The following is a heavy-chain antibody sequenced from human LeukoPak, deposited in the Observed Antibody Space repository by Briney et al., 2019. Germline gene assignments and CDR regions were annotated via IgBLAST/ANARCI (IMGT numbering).Heavy chain of an antibody. CDR3: ARDPGYCSSTSCYRGDY. CDR2: ISAYNGNT. V-gene: IGHV1-18*01. D-gene: IGHD2-2*02. Sequence: ASVKVSCKASGYTFTSYGISWVRQAPGQGLEWMGWISAYNGNTNYAQKLQGRVTMTTDTSTSTAYMELRSPRSDDTAVYYCARDPGYCSSTSCYRGDYWGQGTLVTVSS. CDR1: GYTFTSYG. J-gene: IGHJ4*02.